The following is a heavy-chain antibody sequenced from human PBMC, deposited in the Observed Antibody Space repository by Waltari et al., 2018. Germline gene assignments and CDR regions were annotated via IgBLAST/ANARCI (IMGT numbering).Heavy chain of an antibody. CDR3: ARAPYYYDSSGYYFDY. J-gene: IGHJ4*02. D-gene: IGHD3-22*01. Sequence: QVQLVQCGAEVKKPGSSVKVSCKASGGTFSSYAISWVRQAPGQGLEWMGGIIPILGIANYAQKFQGRVTITADKSTSTAYMELSSLRSEDTAVYYCARAPYYYDSSGYYFDYWGQGTLVTVSS. CDR1: GGTFSSYA. V-gene: IGHV1-69*10. CDR2: IIPILGIA.